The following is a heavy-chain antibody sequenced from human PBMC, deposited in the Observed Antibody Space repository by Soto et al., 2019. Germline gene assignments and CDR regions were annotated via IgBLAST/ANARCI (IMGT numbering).Heavy chain of an antibody. CDR1: GYTFTSYD. V-gene: IGHV1-8*01. J-gene: IGHJ2*01. D-gene: IGHD6-19*01. Sequence: GASVKVSCKASGYTFTSYDINWVRQATGQGLEWMGWMNPNSGNTGYAQKFQGRVTMTRNTSISTAYMELSSLRSEDTAVYYCAREGIPSGWYFRYWYFDLWGRGTLVTVSS. CDR2: MNPNSGNT. CDR3: AREGIPSGWYFRYWYFDL.